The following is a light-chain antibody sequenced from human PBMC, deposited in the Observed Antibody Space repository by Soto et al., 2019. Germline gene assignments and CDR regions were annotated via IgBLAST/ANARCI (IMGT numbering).Light chain of an antibody. CDR3: CSYAATVVV. J-gene: IGLJ2*01. Sequence: QSVLTQPRSVSGSPGQSVTISCTGTSSDVGGYNYVSWYQQHPGKAPKLIIYDVTKRPSGVPDRFSGSKSGNTASLTISGLQAEDEGDYYCCSYAATVVVFGGGTKLTVL. V-gene: IGLV2-11*01. CDR2: DVT. CDR1: SSDVGGYNY.